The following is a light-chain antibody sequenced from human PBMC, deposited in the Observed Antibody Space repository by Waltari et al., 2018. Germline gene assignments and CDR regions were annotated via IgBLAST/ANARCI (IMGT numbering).Light chain of an antibody. Sequence: QSALTQPASVSGSPGQSITISCTGTSSDVGSYNYVSWYQQHPGKAPKLMIYDVNNRPSGVSNRFSGSKSGNTASLTISGLQAEDEADYYCKSYTNSSTFEVFGGGTKLTVL. CDR3: KSYTNSSTFEV. J-gene: IGLJ2*01. V-gene: IGLV2-14*03. CDR2: DVN. CDR1: SSDVGSYNY.